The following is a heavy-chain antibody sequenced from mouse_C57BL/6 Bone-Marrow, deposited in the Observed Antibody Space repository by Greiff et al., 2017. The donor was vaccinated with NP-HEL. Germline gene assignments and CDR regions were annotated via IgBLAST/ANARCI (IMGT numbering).Heavy chain of an antibody. D-gene: IGHD2-3*01. J-gene: IGHJ3*01. CDR2: IYPGSGST. CDR3: ARSGWLLPWFAY. Sequence: QVQLQQPGAELVKPGASVKMSCKASGYTFTSYWITWVKQRPGQGLEWIGDIYPGSGSTNYNEKFKSKATMTVDTSSSTAYMQLSILTSEDSAVYYCARSGWLLPWFAYWGQGTLVTVSA. CDR1: GYTFTSYW. V-gene: IGHV1-55*01.